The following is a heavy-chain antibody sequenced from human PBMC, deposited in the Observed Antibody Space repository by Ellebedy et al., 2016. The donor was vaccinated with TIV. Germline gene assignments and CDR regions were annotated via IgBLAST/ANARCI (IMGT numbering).Heavy chain of an antibody. J-gene: IGHJ3*02. CDR3: ARVGSSSWYENAFDI. Sequence: GGSLRLXXAASGFTFSSYSMNWVRQAPGKGLEWVSSISSSSSYIYYADSVKGRFTISRDNAKNSLYLQMNSLRAEDTAVYYCARVGSSSWYENAFDIWGQGTMVTVSS. D-gene: IGHD6-13*01. CDR1: GFTFSSYS. V-gene: IGHV3-21*01. CDR2: ISSSSSYI.